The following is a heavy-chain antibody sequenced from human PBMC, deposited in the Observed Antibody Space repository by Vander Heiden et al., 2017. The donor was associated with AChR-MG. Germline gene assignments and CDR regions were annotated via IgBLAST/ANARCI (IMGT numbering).Heavy chain of an antibody. D-gene: IGHD6-19*01. V-gene: IGHV3-30*18. J-gene: IGHJ6*02. CDR2: RSYDGSNK. Sequence: QVQLVESGGGVVQPGRSLRRSCAASGFTFSSYGMHWVRQAPGKGLEWVAVRSYDGSNKYYADSVKGRFTISRDNSKNTLYLQMNSLRAEDTAVYYCAKCGNSGWSNYYYYGMDVWGQGTTVTVSS. CDR1: GFTFSSYG. CDR3: AKCGNSGWSNYYYYGMDV.